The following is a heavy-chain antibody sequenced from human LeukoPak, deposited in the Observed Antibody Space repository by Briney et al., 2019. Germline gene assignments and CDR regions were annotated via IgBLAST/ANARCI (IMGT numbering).Heavy chain of an antibody. V-gene: IGHV1-46*01. J-gene: IGHJ5*02. CDR3: ATEPGYNST. D-gene: IGHD6-13*01. Sequence: ASVKVSCKASGYTFVNYYMHWVRQAPGQGLEWMGIINPSGGSTSYAQKFQGRITMTRDTSTSTVYMELSSLESDDTAVYYCATEPGYNSTWGQGTLVTVSS. CDR2: INPSGGST. CDR1: GYTFVNYY.